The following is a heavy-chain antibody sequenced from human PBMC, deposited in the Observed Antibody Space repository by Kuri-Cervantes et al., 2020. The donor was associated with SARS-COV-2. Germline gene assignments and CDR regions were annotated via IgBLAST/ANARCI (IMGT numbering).Heavy chain of an antibody. J-gene: IGHJ6*03. Sequence: SQTLSLTCAVFGGSFSGYYWSWIRQSPGKGLEWIGKINHSGSTNYNPSLSSRVTISADMSKNQFSLRLSSVTAADTAMYYCARGREGVVPATILGLGYFLYFSMDVWGKGTPVTVSS. CDR2: INHSGST. CDR1: GGSFSGYY. D-gene: IGHD2-2*01. CDR3: ARGREGVVPATILGLGYFLYFSMDV. V-gene: IGHV4-34*01.